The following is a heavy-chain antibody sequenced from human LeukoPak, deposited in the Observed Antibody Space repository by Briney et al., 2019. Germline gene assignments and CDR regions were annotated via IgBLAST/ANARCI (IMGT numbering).Heavy chain of an antibody. J-gene: IGHJ4*02. CDR2: IYYSGST. D-gene: IGHD2-2*02. V-gene: IGHV4-59*01. CDR3: ARVSDNCSSTSCYTGLLDY. CDR1: GGSFSSYY. Sequence: PSETLSLTCTVSGGSFSSYYWSWVRQPPGKGLEWIGYIYYSGSTNYNPSLTSRVTISVDTSKNQSSLKLSSVTAADTAVYYCARVSDNCSSTSCYTGLLDYWGQGTLVTVSS.